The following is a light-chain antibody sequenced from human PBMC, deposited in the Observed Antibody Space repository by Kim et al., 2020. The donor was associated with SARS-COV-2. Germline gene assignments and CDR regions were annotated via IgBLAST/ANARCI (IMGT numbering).Light chain of an antibody. J-gene: IGLJ2*01. V-gene: IGLV1-44*01. Sequence: ELTQPPSASGTPGQRVTLSCSGTSTNIGKYPVHWYQQLPGTAPKLLIYTTDQRPSGVPDRFSGSKSGTSASLVISGLQSDDEAEYYCAAWDANLNGPVFGGGTQLTVL. CDR3: AAWDANLNGPV. CDR1: STNIGKYP. CDR2: TTD.